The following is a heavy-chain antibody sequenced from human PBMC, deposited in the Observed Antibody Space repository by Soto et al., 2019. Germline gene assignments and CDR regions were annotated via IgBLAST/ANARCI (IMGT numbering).Heavy chain of an antibody. CDR1: GYSFGHFD. V-gene: IGHV1-8*01. CDR3: ARARGAASFDL. CDR2: VSPNSGNT. D-gene: IGHD6-25*01. J-gene: IGHJ5*02. Sequence: QVHLVQSGAEVKKPGASVMVSCKASGYSFGHFDIHWVRKAAGQGLEWMGWVSPNSGNTGYAQRFQGRITMTRDTSKGPAYMEVKSLTSADTAIYYCARARGAASFDLWGQGTLVTASS.